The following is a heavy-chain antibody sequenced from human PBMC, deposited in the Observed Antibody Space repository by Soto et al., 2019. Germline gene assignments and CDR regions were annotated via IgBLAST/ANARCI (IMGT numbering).Heavy chain of an antibody. CDR3: ARAGRGVPGDLWDY. CDR1: GFTFSNYP. D-gene: IGHD2-21*02. V-gene: IGHV3-23*01. J-gene: IGHJ4*02. CDR2: VSGSGSGT. Sequence: EVQLLESGGGLVQPGGSLRLSCAGSGFTFSNYPINWVRQSPGKGLEWVAAVSGSGSGTYRADSVKGRFSISRDNSRNTVYLQMHSLRVEDTAIYYCARAGRGVPGDLWDYWGQGTLVTVSS.